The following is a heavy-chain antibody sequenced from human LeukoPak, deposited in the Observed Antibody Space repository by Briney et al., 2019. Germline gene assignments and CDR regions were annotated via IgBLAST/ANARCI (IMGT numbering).Heavy chain of an antibody. CDR1: GGSISSYY. D-gene: IGHD2/OR15-2a*01. J-gene: IGHJ4*02. Sequence: SETLSLTCTVSGGSISSYYWSWIQQPAGKGLEWIGRIYSSGNTNYNPSLESRVTMSVDTSKNQFSLKLTSVTAADTAVYYCARAHTFSCNGGPCPFFLDSWGQGTLVTVSS. CDR3: ARAHTFSCNGGPCPFFLDS. V-gene: IGHV4-4*07. CDR2: IYSSGNT.